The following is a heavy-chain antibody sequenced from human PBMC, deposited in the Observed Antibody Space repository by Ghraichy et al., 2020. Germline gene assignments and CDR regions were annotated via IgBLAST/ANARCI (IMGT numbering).Heavy chain of an antibody. V-gene: IGHV4-59*01. CDR3: ARGQPSSSWYRRYFDPMDV. CDR1: GASISDYY. J-gene: IGHJ6*02. CDR2: LYYSGTT. D-gene: IGHD6-13*01. Sequence: SENLSLTCTVSGASISDYYWSWIRQPPGKGLEWIGYLYYSGTTNYSPSLTGRVTMSADTSKNQFSLKLTSVTAADTAVYYCARGQPSSSWYRRYFDPMDVWGQGTTVTVTS.